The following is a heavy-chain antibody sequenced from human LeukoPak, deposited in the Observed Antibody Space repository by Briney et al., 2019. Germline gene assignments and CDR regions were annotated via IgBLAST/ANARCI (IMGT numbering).Heavy chain of an antibody. V-gene: IGHV4-30-2*01. D-gene: IGHD6-6*01. J-gene: IGHJ4*02. CDR1: SGSISSGGYY. Sequence: SQTLSLTCTVSSGSISSGGYYWSWIRQPPGKGLEWIGYIYHSGRTYYNPTLKSRVTISVDRPKNQFSLKLSSVTAADTAVYYCARGWEQLVGVVDYWGQGTLVTVAS. CDR3: ARGWEQLVGVVDY. CDR2: IYHSGRT.